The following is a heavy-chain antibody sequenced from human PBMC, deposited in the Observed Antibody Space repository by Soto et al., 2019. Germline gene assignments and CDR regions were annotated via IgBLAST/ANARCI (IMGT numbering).Heavy chain of an antibody. CDR1: GGIFGSHG. CDR3: VRDRRIYYSDPHDEFVASDYEV. J-gene: IGHJ3*01. Sequence: QVQLIQSEAEVKKPGSSVRVSCTASGGIFGSHGFSWVRQAPGQRLEWAGGFIPIFRTLTYTEKFQARVRIAADESTNTVYLDLSSPTSEDTAVYYCVRDRRIYYSDPHDEFVASDYEVWGQGTMVSVSS. V-gene: IGHV1-69*01. CDR2: FIPIFRTL. D-gene: IGHD3-22*01.